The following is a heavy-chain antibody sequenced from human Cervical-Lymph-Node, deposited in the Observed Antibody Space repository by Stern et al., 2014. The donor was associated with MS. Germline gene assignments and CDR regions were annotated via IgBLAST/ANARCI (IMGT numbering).Heavy chain of an antibody. J-gene: IGHJ4*02. CDR2: INTTGKTI. Sequence: VQLVESGGGSVKPGGSLRLSCAVSGFTFSDYHMHWIRQAPGKGLEWISYINTTGKTIYYADSVKGRFTISRDNAKNSLYLQMNSLRVEDTAVYYCVRASDPLFEYWGQGTLVTVSS. CDR1: GFTFSDYH. D-gene: IGHD2-21*02. CDR3: VRASDPLFEY. V-gene: IGHV3-11*01.